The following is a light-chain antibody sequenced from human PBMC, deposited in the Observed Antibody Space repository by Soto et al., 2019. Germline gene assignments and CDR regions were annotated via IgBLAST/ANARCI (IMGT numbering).Light chain of an antibody. CDR2: VAS. V-gene: IGKV1-9*01. CDR3: QQLNTYPLT. Sequence: DIQLTQSPSFLSASVGDRVTITCRASEGIRSYLAWYQQKPGKAPKLLIYVASTLQSGVPSRFSGSGSGTEFTLTISSLQPEDFATYYCQQLNTYPLTFGGGTKVEIK. CDR1: EGIRSY. J-gene: IGKJ4*01.